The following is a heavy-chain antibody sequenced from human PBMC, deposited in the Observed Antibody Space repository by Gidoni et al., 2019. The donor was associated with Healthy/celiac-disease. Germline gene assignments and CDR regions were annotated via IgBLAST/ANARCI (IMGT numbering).Heavy chain of an antibody. CDR2: INHRGST. Sequence: QVQLQQWGAGLLKPSATLSLTCAVYGGSFGGYDWRWIRPPPGKGLGWIGEINHRGSTNYNPSLKSRVTISVDTSKNQFSLKLSSVTAADTAVYYGASAEPGKDGYNYPDYWGQGTLVTVSS. V-gene: IGHV4-34*01. CDR1: GGSFGGYD. CDR3: ASAEPGKDGYNYPDY. J-gene: IGHJ4*02. D-gene: IGHD5-12*01.